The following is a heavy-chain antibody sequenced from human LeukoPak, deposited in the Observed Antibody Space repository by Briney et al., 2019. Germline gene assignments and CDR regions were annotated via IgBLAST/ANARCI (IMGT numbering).Heavy chain of an antibody. V-gene: IGHV3-30-3*01. CDR2: ISYDGSNK. CDR3: ARARYCSSISCYAFDS. D-gene: IGHD2-2*01. Sequence: GRSLRLSCAASGFTFSSYAMHWVRQAPGKGLEWVAVISYDGSNKYYADSVKGRFTISRDNSKNTLYLQMNSLRAEDTAVYYCARARYCSSISCYAFDSWGQGTLVTVSS. CDR1: GFTFSSYA. J-gene: IGHJ4*02.